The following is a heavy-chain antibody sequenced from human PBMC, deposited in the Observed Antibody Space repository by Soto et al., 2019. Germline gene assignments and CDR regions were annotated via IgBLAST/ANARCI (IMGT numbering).Heavy chain of an antibody. CDR3: ARDLGTGTGAMDV. Sequence: SETLSLTCAVSGGSISSGGYSWSWIRQPPGKGLEWIGYIYHSGSTYYNPSLKSRVTISVDRSKNQFSLKLSAVTAADTAVYYFARDLGTGTGAMDVWGQGATVTVSS. D-gene: IGHD1-1*01. J-gene: IGHJ6*02. CDR2: IYHSGST. V-gene: IGHV4-30-2*01. CDR1: GGSISSGGYS.